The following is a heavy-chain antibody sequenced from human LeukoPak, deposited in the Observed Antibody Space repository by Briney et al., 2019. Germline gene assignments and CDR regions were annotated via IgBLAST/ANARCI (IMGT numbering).Heavy chain of an antibody. CDR2: ISSSGTTI. CDR3: ARRFDC. Sequence: GGSLRLSCAASGSTFSGFEMNWVRQAPGKGLEWVSYISSSGTTINYADSVTGRFTISRDDAKNSLYLQMNSLRVEDTAVYYCARRFDCWGQGTLVTVSP. J-gene: IGHJ4*02. CDR1: GSTFSGFE. V-gene: IGHV3-48*03.